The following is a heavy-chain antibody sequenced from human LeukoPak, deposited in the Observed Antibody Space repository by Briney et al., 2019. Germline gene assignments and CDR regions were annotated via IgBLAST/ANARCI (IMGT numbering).Heavy chain of an antibody. D-gene: IGHD3-16*01. V-gene: IGHV4-4*07. CDR3: ARDQSGFGGHNNDAFDI. J-gene: IGHJ3*02. CDR1: GGSISDYY. CDR2: VYASGST. Sequence: SETLSLTCTVSGGSISDYYWNWIRQTAGKGLEWVGRVYASGSTRYNPSFNNRVTMSAETSKNQVSLKMTSVTAADTAVYFCARDQSGFGGHNNDAFDIWGQGTMVTVSS.